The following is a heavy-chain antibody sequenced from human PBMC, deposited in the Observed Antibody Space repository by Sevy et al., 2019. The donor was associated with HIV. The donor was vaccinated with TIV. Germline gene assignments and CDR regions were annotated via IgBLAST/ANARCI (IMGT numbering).Heavy chain of an antibody. D-gene: IGHD2-2*02. CDR3: ARGYCSSTSCYTGWFDP. Sequence: ASVKVSCKASGYTFTSYYMHWVRQAPGQGLEWMGMINPSGGSTSYAQKFQGRVTMTRDTSTSTVYMELSSLRSEDTAVYYCARGYCSSTSCYTGWFDPWGQGTLVTVSS. CDR2: INPSGGST. J-gene: IGHJ5*02. CDR1: GYTFTSYY. V-gene: IGHV1-46*01.